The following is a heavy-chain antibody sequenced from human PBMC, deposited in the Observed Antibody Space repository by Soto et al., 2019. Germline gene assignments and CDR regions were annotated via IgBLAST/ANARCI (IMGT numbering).Heavy chain of an antibody. Sequence: PGGSLRLSCAASGFTFSNYAMNWVRQAPGKGLEWVSGISGGGGTTYYADSVKGRFSISRDNSKNTLYLQMNSLRAEDTALYYCAKRYCDSPTCHFYYYYGMDVWGQGTTVTVSS. CDR3: AKRYCDSPTCHFYYYYGMDV. D-gene: IGHD2-2*01. V-gene: IGHV3-23*01. J-gene: IGHJ6*02. CDR1: GFTFSNYA. CDR2: ISGGGGTT.